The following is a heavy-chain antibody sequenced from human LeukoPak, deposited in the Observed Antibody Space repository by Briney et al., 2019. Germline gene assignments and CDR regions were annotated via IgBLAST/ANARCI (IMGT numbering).Heavy chain of an antibody. CDR1: GFTFNNFA. D-gene: IGHD3-10*01. CDR2: ILYDGSNK. V-gene: IGHV3-30*04. J-gene: IGHJ4*02. Sequence: GKSLRLSCTASGFTFNNFAMHWVRQAPGKGLEWVAIILYDGSNKYYGDSVKGRFTISRDNSKNTVYLQMNSLRVEDTAVYYCARERVRGEYYLDYWGQGTLVTVSS. CDR3: ARERVRGEYYLDY.